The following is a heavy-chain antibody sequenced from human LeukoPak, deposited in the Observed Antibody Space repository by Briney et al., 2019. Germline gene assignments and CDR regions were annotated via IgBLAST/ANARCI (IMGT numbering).Heavy chain of an antibody. D-gene: IGHD2-15*01. V-gene: IGHV3-74*01. CDR3: AKDDLLAYCSGGSCYSSALAFDY. J-gene: IGHJ4*02. Sequence: GGSLRLSCAASGFTFSSYWMHWVRHAPGKGLVWVSRINSDGSSTSYADSVKGRFTISRDNAKNTLYLQMNSLRAEDTAVYYCAKDDLLAYCSGGSCYSSALAFDYWGQGTLVTVSS. CDR2: INSDGSST. CDR1: GFTFSSYW.